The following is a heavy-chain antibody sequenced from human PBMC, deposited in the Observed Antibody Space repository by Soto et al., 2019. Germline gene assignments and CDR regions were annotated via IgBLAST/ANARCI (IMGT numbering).Heavy chain of an antibody. Sequence: SETLSLTXAVYGGSFSGHSWTWIRQSPGKGLEWIGDINHSGRVNYSPSLKSRVTISLDTSKNQFSLTLSAVTAADTAMYYCSTRAYDTNGYYRFDPWGQGTLVTVS. V-gene: IGHV4-34*01. J-gene: IGHJ5*01. CDR2: INHSGRV. D-gene: IGHD3-22*01. CDR3: STRAYDTNGYYRFDP. CDR1: GGSFSGHS.